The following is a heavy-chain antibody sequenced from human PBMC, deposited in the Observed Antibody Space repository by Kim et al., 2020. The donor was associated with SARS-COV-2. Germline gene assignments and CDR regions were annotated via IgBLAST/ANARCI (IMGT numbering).Heavy chain of an antibody. CDR2: IYYSGST. Sequence: SETLSLTCTVSGGSISSSSYYWGWIRQPPGKGLEWIGSIYYSGSTYYNPSLKSRVTISVDTSKNQFSLKLSSVTAADTAVYYCARHAGYSGSYSDAFDIWGQGTMVTVSS. CDR1: GGSISSSSYY. J-gene: IGHJ3*02. D-gene: IGHD1-26*01. CDR3: ARHAGYSGSYSDAFDI. V-gene: IGHV4-39*01.